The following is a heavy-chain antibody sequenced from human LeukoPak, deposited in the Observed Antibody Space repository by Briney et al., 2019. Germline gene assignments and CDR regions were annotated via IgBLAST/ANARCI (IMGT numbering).Heavy chain of an antibody. J-gene: IGHJ4*02. D-gene: IGHD3-22*01. CDR1: RFTFNSYG. CDR3: ARAPYDSSGYFLYYFDY. V-gene: IGHV3-33*01. CDR2: IWYDGSTE. Sequence: AGGSLRLSCAASRFTFNSYGMHWVRQAPGKGLEWVAVIWYDGSTEYYADSVKGRFTISRDNSKNMLYLQMNRLRAEDTAVYYCARAPYDSSGYFLYYFDYWGQGTLVTVSS.